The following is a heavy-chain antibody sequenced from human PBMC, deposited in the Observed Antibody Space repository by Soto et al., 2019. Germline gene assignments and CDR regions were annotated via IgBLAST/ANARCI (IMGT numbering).Heavy chain of an antibody. CDR2: IYYNGRT. D-gene: IGHD3-16*02. V-gene: IGHV4-39*01. J-gene: IGHJ4*02. CDR3: ARQEGYMSCCKGY. Sequence: QLQLQESGPGLVKPSETLSLTCNVSGGSISSSSYYWGWIRQPPGEGLEWIGSIYYNGRTNYNPSFQSQVTISQYKSNNLFSLKLSSVTAADTAVYYCARQEGYMSCCKGYWGQGTLVTVSS. CDR1: GGSISSSSYY.